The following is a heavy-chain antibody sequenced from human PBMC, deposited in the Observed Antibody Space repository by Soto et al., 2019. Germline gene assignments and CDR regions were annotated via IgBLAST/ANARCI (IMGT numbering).Heavy chain of an antibody. J-gene: IGHJ5*02. D-gene: IGHD6-13*01. CDR2: INHRGST. V-gene: IGHV4-34*01. CDR3: ARGIAAAVWFDP. CDR1: GGSFRGYY. Sequence: PSETLSLTCAGHGGSFRGYYWSWIRQPPEKGLEWIREINHRGSTNSNPSLKSRVTISVDTSKNQFSLKLSSVTAADTAVYYCARGIAAAVWFDPWGQGTLVTVSS.